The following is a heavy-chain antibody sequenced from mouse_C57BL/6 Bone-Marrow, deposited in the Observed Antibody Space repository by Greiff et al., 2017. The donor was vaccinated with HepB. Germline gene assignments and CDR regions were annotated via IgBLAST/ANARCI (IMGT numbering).Heavy chain of an antibody. CDR1: GYAFTNYL. Sequence: QVQLQQSGAELVRPGTSVKVSCKASGYAFTNYLIEWVKQRPGQGLEWIGVINPGSGGTNYNEKFKGKATLTADKSSSTAYMQLSSLTSEDSAVYFCAGSVISFDVWGTGTTVTVSS. CDR2: INPGSGGT. J-gene: IGHJ1*03. V-gene: IGHV1-54*01. CDR3: AGSVISFDV.